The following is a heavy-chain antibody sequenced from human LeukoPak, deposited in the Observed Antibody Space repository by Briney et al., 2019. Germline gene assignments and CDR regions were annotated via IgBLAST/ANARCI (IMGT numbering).Heavy chain of an antibody. CDR3: ASRPGGWLPYYFDY. CDR2: ISDNAGRT. D-gene: IGHD5-24*01. V-gene: IGHV3-23*01. Sequence: GGSLRLSCAVSGFTLSNYGMSWVRQAPGKGLEWVAGISDNAGRTNYADSVKGRFTISRDNPKNTLYLQMNSLRAEDTAVYFCASRPGGWLPYYFDYWGQGTLVTVSS. CDR1: GFTLSNYG. J-gene: IGHJ4*02.